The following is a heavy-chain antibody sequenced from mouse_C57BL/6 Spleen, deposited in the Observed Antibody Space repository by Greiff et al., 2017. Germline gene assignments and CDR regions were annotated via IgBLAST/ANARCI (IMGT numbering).Heavy chain of an antibody. Sequence: QVQLQQPGAELVKPGASVKMSCKASGYTFTSYWITWVKQRPGQGLEWIGDIYPGSGSTNYNEKFKSKATLTVDTSSSTAYMQLSSLTSDDSAVYYCARWYDYDAMDYWGQGTSVTVSS. CDR2: IYPGSGST. CDR1: GYTFTSYW. CDR3: ARWYDYDAMDY. V-gene: IGHV1-55*01. J-gene: IGHJ4*01. D-gene: IGHD1-1*02.